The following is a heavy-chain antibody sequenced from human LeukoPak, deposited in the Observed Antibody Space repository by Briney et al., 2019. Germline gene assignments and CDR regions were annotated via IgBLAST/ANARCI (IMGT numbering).Heavy chain of an antibody. D-gene: IGHD3-3*01. CDR3: TTDPVLWGTIFGVGPFDY. J-gene: IGHJ4*02. CDR1: GFTFSNAW. Sequence: GGSLRLSCAASGFTFSNAWMNWVRQAPGKGLEWVGRIKSKTDGGTTDYAAPVKGRFTISRDDSKNTLYLQMNSLKTEDTAVYYCTTDPVLWGTIFGVGPFDYWGQGTLVTVSS. CDR2: IKSKTDGGTT. V-gene: IGHV3-15*07.